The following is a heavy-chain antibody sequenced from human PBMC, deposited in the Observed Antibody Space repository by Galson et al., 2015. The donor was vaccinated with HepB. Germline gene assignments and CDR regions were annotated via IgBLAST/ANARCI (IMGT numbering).Heavy chain of an antibody. J-gene: IGHJ4*02. D-gene: IGHD5-12*01. CDR1: GYTFNHYP. CDR2: INAASGDT. CDR3: ARDYSGYDQLYFFDS. V-gene: IGHV1-3*01. Sequence: SVKVSCKASGYTFNHYPIHWVRQAPGQSLEWMGWINAASGDTEYSQTFQDRIIITGDTSANTAFMELSSLRSEDTAVYYCARDYSGYDQLYFFDSWAREPWSASPQ.